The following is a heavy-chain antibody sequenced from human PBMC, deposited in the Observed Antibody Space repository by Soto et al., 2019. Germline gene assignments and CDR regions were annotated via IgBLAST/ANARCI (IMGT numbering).Heavy chain of an antibody. CDR1: GFSLSTSGVA. Sequence: SGPTLVSPTRTLTLTCTFSGFSLSTSGVAVGWIRQPPGKALEWLALIYWDDDKRYSPSLKSRLTITKDTSKNQVVLTMTNMDPVDTATYYCAHRRGYYGSGSYSGMFWFDPWGQGTLVTVSS. D-gene: IGHD3-10*01. J-gene: IGHJ5*02. V-gene: IGHV2-5*02. CDR3: AHRRGYYGSGSYSGMFWFDP. CDR2: IYWDDDK.